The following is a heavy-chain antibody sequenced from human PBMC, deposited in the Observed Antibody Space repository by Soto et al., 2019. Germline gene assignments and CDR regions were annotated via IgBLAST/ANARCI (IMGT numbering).Heavy chain of an antibody. Sequence: QITLKESGPTLVKPTQTLTLTCTFSGFSLSTSGVGVGWIRQPPGKALEWLALIYWDDDKRYSPSLKSRLTITKDTSNTQVVLTLTTMDPVDTATYFCAHSLGSNTWSPRPCDPWGQGTLVTVSS. D-gene: IGHD6-13*01. CDR2: IYWDDDK. V-gene: IGHV2-5*02. CDR1: GFSLSTSGVG. J-gene: IGHJ5*02. CDR3: AHSLGSNTWSPRPCDP.